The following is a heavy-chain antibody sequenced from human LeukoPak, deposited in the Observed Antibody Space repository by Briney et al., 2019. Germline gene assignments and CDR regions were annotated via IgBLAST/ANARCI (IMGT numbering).Heavy chain of an antibody. V-gene: IGHV4-61*02. J-gene: IGHJ3*02. Sequence: SETLSLTCTVSGGSISSSSYYWSWIRQPAGKGLEWIGRIYTSGSTNYNPSLKSRVTMSVDTSKNQFSLKLSSVTGADTAVYYCSRSLMRYRSRLNDAFDIWGQRTMVTVSS. CDR3: SRSLMRYRSRLNDAFDI. D-gene: IGHD6-13*01. CDR1: GGSISSSSYY. CDR2: IYTSGST.